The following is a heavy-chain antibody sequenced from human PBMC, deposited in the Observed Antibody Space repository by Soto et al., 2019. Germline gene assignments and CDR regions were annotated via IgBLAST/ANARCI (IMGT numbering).Heavy chain of an antibody. CDR3: ARRYGDYFDF. CDR1: GGSISRYY. V-gene: IGHV4-59*08. J-gene: IGHJ4*02. CDR2: IYYSGGT. D-gene: IGHD4-17*01. Sequence: SETLSLTCPVSGGSISRYYWSWIRQPPGKGLEWIGYIYYSGGTNYNPSLKSRVTISVATSKNQFSLKLSSVTAADTAVYYRARRYGDYFDFWGQGTLVTVSS.